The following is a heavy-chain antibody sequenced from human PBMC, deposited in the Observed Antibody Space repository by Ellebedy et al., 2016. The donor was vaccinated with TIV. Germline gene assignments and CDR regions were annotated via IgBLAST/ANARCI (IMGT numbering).Heavy chain of an antibody. D-gene: IGHD2-21*02. V-gene: IGHV3-74*01. CDR3: VKDRGDIIRDFDY. CDR1: GFSFSDYW. Sequence: GESLKISCVASGFSFSDYWMYWVRQDPGKGLVWVSRINSDGNSRSYADSVKGRFTISRDSSKNTLYLQMSSLRPEDTAMYYCVKDRGDIIRDFDYWGQGTLVTVSS. CDR2: INSDGNSR. J-gene: IGHJ4*02.